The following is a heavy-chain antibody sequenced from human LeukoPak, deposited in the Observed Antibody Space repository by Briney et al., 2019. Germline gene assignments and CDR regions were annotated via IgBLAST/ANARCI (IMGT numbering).Heavy chain of an antibody. Sequence: PSETLSLTCTVSGGSISSYYWNWIRQPPGKGLEWIGYIYYNRNTTNNPYLKRRVTISIDTNKNKFSQKQSTVTAADTTAYYYARGDSGYYASSGYYYGYKFDYWGQGTLVTVSS. D-gene: IGHD3-22*01. CDR3: ARGDSGYYASSGYYYGYKFDY. CDR1: GGSISSYY. V-gene: IGHV4-59*01. J-gene: IGHJ4*02. CDR2: IYYNRNT.